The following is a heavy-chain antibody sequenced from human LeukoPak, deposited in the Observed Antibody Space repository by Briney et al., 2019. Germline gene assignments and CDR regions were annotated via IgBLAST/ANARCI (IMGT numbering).Heavy chain of an antibody. J-gene: IGHJ3*01. D-gene: IGHD3-22*01. CDR2: IYYTGST. CDR3: ASDYDSSGYLL. CDR1: GGSLRTYY. V-gene: IGHV4-59*12. Sequence: SETLSLTCTVSGGSLRTYYWSWIRQPPGKGLEWIGYIYYTGSTYYNPSLKSRVTISVDRSKNQFSLKLSSVTAADTAVYYCASDYDSSGYLLWGQGTMVTVSS.